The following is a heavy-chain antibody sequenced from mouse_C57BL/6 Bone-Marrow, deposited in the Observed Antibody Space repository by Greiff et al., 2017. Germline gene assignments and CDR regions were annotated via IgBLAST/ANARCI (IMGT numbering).Heavy chain of an antibody. CDR1: GFTFSSYA. V-gene: IGHV5-9-1*02. J-gene: IGHJ4*01. Sequence: EVQRVESGEGLVKPGGSLKLSCAASGFTFSSYAMSCVRQTPEKRLEWVAYISSGGDYIYYADTVKGRFTISRDNARNTLYLQMSSLKSEDTAMXYCTRGRGGYSFYAMDYWGQGTSVTVSS. CDR2: ISSGGDYI. D-gene: IGHD2-3*01. CDR3: TRGRGGYSFYAMDY.